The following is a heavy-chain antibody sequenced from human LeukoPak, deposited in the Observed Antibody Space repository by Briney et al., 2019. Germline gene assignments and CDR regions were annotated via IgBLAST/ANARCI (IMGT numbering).Heavy chain of an antibody. Sequence: PGGSLRLSCAASGFTFSSYSMNWVRQAPGKGLEWVSYISSSSSTIYYADSVKGRFTISRDNAKNSLYLQMNSLRAEDTAVYYCARDQLGDAFDIWGQGTMVTVSS. J-gene: IGHJ3*02. D-gene: IGHD2-2*01. CDR2: ISSSSSTI. CDR1: GFTFSSYS. CDR3: ARDQLGDAFDI. V-gene: IGHV3-48*04.